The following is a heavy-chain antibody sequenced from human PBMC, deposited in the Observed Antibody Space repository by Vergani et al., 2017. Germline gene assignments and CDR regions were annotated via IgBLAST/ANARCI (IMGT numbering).Heavy chain of an antibody. CDR2: VSAYNGNT. D-gene: IGHD5-12*01. CDR1: GYTFTSYG. V-gene: IGHV1-18*01. CDR3: ARDPYSGYVQNSDYYYMDV. Sequence: QVQLVQSGAEVKKPGASVKVSCKASGYTFTSYGISGVRRAPGQGLEGKGWVSAYNGNTNYAQKLQGRVTMTTDTPTSTAYMELRSRRSDDTAVYYCARDPYSGYVQNSDYYYMDVWGKGTTVTVSS. J-gene: IGHJ6*03.